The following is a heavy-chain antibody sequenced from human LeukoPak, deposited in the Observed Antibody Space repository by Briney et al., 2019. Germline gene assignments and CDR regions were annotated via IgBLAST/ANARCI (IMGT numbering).Heavy chain of an antibody. J-gene: IGHJ4*02. CDR1: GDSVSSNSAV. Sequence: SQTLSLTCAVSGDSVSSNSAVWRWIRQSPSRGLEWLGRTYYRSKWYNDYAVSVKSRITISADTSKNQFSLQLNSVTPEDTAVYYCGREATNGFSDYWGQGTLVTVSS. D-gene: IGHD2-8*01. CDR3: GREATNGFSDY. CDR2: TYYRSKWYN. V-gene: IGHV6-1*01.